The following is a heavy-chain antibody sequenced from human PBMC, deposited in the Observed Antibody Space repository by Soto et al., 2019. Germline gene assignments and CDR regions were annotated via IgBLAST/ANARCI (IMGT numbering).Heavy chain of an antibody. CDR3: ARTNWYSRYPLYYYGMDV. V-gene: IGHV1-69*13. J-gene: IGHJ6*02. CDR1: GGTFSSYA. Sequence: GASVKVSCKASGGTFSSYAISWVRQAPGQGLEWMGGIIPIFGTANYAQKFQGRVTITADESTSTAYMELSSLRSEDTAVYYCARTNWYSRYPLYYYGMDVWGQGTTVTVSS. D-gene: IGHD6-13*01. CDR2: IIPIFGTA.